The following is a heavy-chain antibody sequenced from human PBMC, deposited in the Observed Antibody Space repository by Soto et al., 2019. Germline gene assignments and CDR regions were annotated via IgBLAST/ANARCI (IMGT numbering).Heavy chain of an antibody. CDR3: VRDGHCITTSCYGNWFDP. CDR1: GFIVSW. CDR2: INSDASHT. D-gene: IGHD2-2*01. Sequence: GGSLRLSCAASGFIVSWKYMRWVSRINSDASHTYYADSVKGRFTISRDNAKNTLHLEMNSLRAEDTAVYYCVRDGHCITTSCYGNWFDPWGQGTLVTVSS. J-gene: IGHJ5*02. V-gene: IGHV3-74*01.